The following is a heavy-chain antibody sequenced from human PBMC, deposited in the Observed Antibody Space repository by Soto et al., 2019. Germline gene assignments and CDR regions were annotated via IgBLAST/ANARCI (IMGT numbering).Heavy chain of an antibody. V-gene: IGHV4-34*01. Sequence: PSETLSLTCAVYGGSFSGYYWSWIRQPPGKGLEWIGEINHSGSTNYNPSLKSRVTISVDTSKNQFSLKLSSVTAADTAVYYCARGYYYGSGSYYPYYFDYWGQATQVTVSS. CDR2: INHSGST. D-gene: IGHD3-10*01. CDR1: GGSFSGYY. CDR3: ARGYYYGSGSYYPYYFDY. J-gene: IGHJ4*02.